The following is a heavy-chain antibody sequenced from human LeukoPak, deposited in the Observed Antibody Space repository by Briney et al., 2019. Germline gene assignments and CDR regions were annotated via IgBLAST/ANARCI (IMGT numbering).Heavy chain of an antibody. D-gene: IGHD3-10*01. CDR3: AREIRPRSGSGGGYYMDV. CDR2: INPNSGGT. J-gene: IGHJ6*03. CDR1: GYTFTGYY. Sequence: EASVKVSCKASGYTFTGYYMHWVRQAPGQGLEWMGWINPNSGGTNYAQKFQGRVTMTRDTSISTAYMELSRLRSDDTAVYYCAREIRPRSGSGGGYYMDVWGKGTTVTISS. V-gene: IGHV1-2*02.